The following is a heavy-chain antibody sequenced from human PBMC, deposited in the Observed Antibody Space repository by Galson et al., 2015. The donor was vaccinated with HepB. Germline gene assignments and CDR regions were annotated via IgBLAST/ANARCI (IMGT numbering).Heavy chain of an antibody. J-gene: IGHJ6*02. Sequence: SVKVSCKASGGTFSSYAISWVRQAPGQGLEWMGGIIPIFGTANYAQKFQGRVTITADKSTSTAYMELSSLRSEDTAVYYCARDSPWDYYGSGSYYYYYGMDVWGQGTTVTVSS. V-gene: IGHV1-69*06. CDR2: IIPIFGTA. CDR1: GGTFSSYA. CDR3: ARDSPWDYYGSGSYYYYYGMDV. D-gene: IGHD3-10*01.